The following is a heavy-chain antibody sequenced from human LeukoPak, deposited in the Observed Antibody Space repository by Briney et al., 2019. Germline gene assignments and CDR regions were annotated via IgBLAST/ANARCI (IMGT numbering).Heavy chain of an antibody. J-gene: IGHJ5*02. CDR3: ARDKGYCSSTSCQNNWFDP. CDR1: GGSISSYY. V-gene: IGHV4-4*07. Sequence: PSETLSLTCTVSGGSISSYYWSWIRQPAGKGLEWIGRIYTSGSTNYNPSLKSRVTMSVDTSKNQFSLKLSSVTAADTAVYYCARDKGYCSSTSCQNNWFDPGAREPWSPSPQ. D-gene: IGHD2-2*01. CDR2: IYTSGST.